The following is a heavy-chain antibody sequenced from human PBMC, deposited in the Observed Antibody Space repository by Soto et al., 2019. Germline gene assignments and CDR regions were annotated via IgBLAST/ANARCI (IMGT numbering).Heavy chain of an antibody. CDR3: ARDPRRSSCAWDH. CDR2: INHSGST. Sequence: SEPLSLTCALYGVYFSGYYRSCMRPQPGKGLEWIGEINHSGSTNYNPSLKSRVTISVDTSKNQFSLKLSSVTAADTSVYYCARDPRRSSCAWDHWGKGT. V-gene: IGHV4-34*01. D-gene: IGHD6-13*01. J-gene: IGHJ4*02. CDR1: GVYFSGYY.